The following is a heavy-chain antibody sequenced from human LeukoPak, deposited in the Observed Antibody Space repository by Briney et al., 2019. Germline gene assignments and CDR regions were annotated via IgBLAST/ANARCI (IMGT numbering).Heavy chain of an antibody. CDR2: ISSSSSYI. V-gene: IGHV3-21*01. Sequence: PGGSLRLSCAASGFTFSSYSMNWVRQAPGKGLEWVSSISSSSSYIYYADSVKGRFTISRDNAKNSLYLQMNSLRAEDTAVYYCARDPGYCSGGSCLWADAFDIWGQGTMVTVSS. CDR1: GFTFSSYS. CDR3: ARDPGYCSGGSCLWADAFDI. D-gene: IGHD2-15*01. J-gene: IGHJ3*02.